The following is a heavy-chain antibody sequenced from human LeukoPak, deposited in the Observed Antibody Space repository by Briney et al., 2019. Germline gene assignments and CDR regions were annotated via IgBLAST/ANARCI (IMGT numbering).Heavy chain of an antibody. CDR1: GFTFSSYG. Sequence: GRSLRLSCAASGFTFSSYGMHWVRQAPGKGLEWVAVISYDGSNKYYADSVKGRFTISRDNSKNTLYLQMNSLRAEDTAVYYCAKDRGIAAAGWGLFDYWGQGTLVTVSS. CDR2: ISYDGSNK. V-gene: IGHV3-30*18. D-gene: IGHD6-13*01. CDR3: AKDRGIAAAGWGLFDY. J-gene: IGHJ4*02.